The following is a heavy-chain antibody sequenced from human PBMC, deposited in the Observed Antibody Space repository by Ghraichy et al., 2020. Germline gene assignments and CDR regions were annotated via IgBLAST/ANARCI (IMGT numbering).Heavy chain of an antibody. V-gene: IGHV7-4-1*02. CDR3: ASGSTWSIFDS. Sequence: ASVKVSCKASGYPFTHYAMNWVRQAPGQRPEWMGWINTNTETPTYAPGFTGRFVFSLDPSVSTAYLQISGLKTEDTAIYYCASGSTWSIFDSWGQGILVTVSS. CDR2: INTNTETP. D-gene: IGHD6-13*01. CDR1: GYPFTHYA. J-gene: IGHJ4*02.